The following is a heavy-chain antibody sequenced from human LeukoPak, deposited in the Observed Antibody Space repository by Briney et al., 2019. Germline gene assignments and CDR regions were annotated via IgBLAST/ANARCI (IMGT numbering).Heavy chain of an antibody. J-gene: IGHJ4*02. Sequence: SETLSLTCTVSRGSISSSSYYWAWIRQPPGKGLEWIGMIYHSGTSYYNASPKSRVSISVDTSKNQFSLKLSSVTAADTAVYYCARQVCSSISCYVHYWGQRTLVTVSS. CDR1: RGSISSSSYY. V-gene: IGHV4-39*01. CDR2: IYHSGTS. D-gene: IGHD2-2*01. CDR3: ARQVCSSISCYVHY.